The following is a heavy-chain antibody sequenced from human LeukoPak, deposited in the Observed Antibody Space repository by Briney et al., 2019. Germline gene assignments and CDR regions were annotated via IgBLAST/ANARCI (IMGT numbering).Heavy chain of an antibody. CDR3: ARVLRKGRWFDP. Sequence: AASVKVSCKASGYTFTSYDINWVRQATGQGLEWMGWMNPNSGNTGYAQKFQGRVTITRNTSISTAYMELSSLRSEDTAVYYCARVLRKGRWFDPWGQGTLVTVSS. V-gene: IGHV1-8*03. D-gene: IGHD6-6*01. J-gene: IGHJ5*02. CDR1: GYTFTSYD. CDR2: MNPNSGNT.